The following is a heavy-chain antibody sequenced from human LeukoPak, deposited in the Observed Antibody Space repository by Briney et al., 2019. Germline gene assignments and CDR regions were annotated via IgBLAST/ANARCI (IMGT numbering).Heavy chain of an antibody. D-gene: IGHD2-15*01. J-gene: IGHJ4*02. CDR3: AKGRALEVVAAFNY. CDR2: ISGSGANT. V-gene: IGHV3-23*01. Sequence: GGSLRLSCAASGFTFSSYAMGWVRQAPGKGLEWVSAISGSGANTYYGDSVKGRFTISRDNSKNTLSLQMSTLRADDTAVYYCAKGRALEVVAAFNYWGQGTVVTVSS. CDR1: GFTFSSYA.